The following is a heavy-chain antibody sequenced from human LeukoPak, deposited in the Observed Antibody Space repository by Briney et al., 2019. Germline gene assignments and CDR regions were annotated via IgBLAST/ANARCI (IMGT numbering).Heavy chain of an antibody. V-gene: IGHV2-26*01. CDR3: ARHYVVVTASSFDY. Sequence: MESGPTLANPTETLTLTCTVSGFSLSNARMGVSWIHQPPGKALEWLAHIFSNDEKSYSTSLKSRLTISKDTSKSQVVLTMTNMDPVDTATYYCARHYVVVTASSFDYWGQGTLVTVSS. D-gene: IGHD2-21*02. CDR2: IFSNDEK. CDR1: GFSLSNARMG. J-gene: IGHJ4*02.